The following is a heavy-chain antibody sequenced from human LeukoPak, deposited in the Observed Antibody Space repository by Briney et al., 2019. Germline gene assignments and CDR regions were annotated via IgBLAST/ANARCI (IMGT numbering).Heavy chain of an antibody. CDR3: ARDRGSRYFDWLYDY. CDR2: ISSSSSYI. Sequence: PGGSLRLSCAASGFTFSSYSMNWVRQAPGKGLEWVSSISSSSSYIYYADSVKGRFTISRDNAKNSLYLQMNSLRSDDTAVYYCARDRGSRYFDWLYDYWGQGTLVTVSS. CDR1: GFTFSSYS. J-gene: IGHJ4*02. V-gene: IGHV3-21*04. D-gene: IGHD3-9*01.